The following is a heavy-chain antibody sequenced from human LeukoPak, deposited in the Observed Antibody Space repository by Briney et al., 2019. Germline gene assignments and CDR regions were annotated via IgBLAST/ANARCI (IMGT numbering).Heavy chain of an antibody. Sequence: ASVKVSCKASGYTITNNYMHWVRQAPGQGLEWMGIINPSGGSTSYAQKFQGRVTMTRDTSTSTVYMELSSLRSEDTAVYYCARELSVAGTRGVDYWGQGTLVTVSS. J-gene: IGHJ4*02. CDR3: ARELSVAGTRGVDY. D-gene: IGHD6-19*01. V-gene: IGHV1-46*01. CDR1: GYTITNNY. CDR2: INPSGGST.